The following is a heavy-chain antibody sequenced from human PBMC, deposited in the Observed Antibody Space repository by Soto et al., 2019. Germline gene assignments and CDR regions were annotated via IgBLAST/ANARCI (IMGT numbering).Heavy chain of an antibody. CDR2: ITPIFGTA. CDR3: ARGDYYDSSAPGFDH. J-gene: IGHJ5*02. CDR1: GGTFSSYA. D-gene: IGHD3-22*01. Sequence: SVKVSCKASGGTFSSYAISWLRQAPGQGLEWMGGITPIFGTANYAQKLQGRVTITADKSTSTAYMELSSLRSEDTAVYYCARGDYYDSSAPGFDHWGQGTLVTVSS. V-gene: IGHV1-69*06.